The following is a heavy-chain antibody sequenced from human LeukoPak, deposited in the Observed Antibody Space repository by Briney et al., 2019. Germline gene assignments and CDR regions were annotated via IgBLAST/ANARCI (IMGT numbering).Heavy chain of an antibody. CDR1: GDSISSSY. V-gene: IGHV4-59*08. J-gene: IGHJ4*02. Sequence: SETLSLICTFSGDSISSSYWSWIRQPPGKGLEWRGYISYSGSTNYNPSLKSRVTISVDTSKNQFSLKLTSVTATDTAVYYCARQSVGVITFDYWGQGTLVTVSS. CDR3: ARQSVGVITFDY. CDR2: ISYSGST. D-gene: IGHD3-22*01.